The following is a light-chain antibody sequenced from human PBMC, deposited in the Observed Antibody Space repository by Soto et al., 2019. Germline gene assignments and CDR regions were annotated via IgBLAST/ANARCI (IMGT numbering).Light chain of an antibody. J-gene: IGKJ1*01. CDR2: GAS. CDR1: QSVSNNY. Sequence: ENVLTQSPGTLSLYPGERATLSCRASQSVSNNYLAWYQQKPGQAPRLLIYGASNRATGIPDRFSGSGSGTDFTLTISRLEPEDFAVYYCLQYGSSGTFGQGTKVDI. CDR3: LQYGSSGT. V-gene: IGKV3-20*01.